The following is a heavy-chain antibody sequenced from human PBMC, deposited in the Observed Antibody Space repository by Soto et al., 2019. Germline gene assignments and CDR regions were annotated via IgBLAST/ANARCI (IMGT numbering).Heavy chain of an antibody. CDR1: GFTFSSYA. CDR3: AKDPTPWVLGGRYFDY. Sequence: EVQLLESGGGLVQPGGSLRLSCAASGFTFSSYAMSWVRQAPGKGLEWVSAISGSGGSTYYADSVKGRFTISRDNSKNTLYLQMNSRRAEDTAVYYCAKDPTPWVLGGRYFDYRGQGTLVTVSS. J-gene: IGHJ4*02. CDR2: ISGSGGST. D-gene: IGHD3-10*01. V-gene: IGHV3-23*01.